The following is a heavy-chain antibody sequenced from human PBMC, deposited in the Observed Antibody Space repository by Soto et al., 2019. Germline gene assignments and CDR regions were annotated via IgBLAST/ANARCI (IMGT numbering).Heavy chain of an antibody. Sequence: GASVKVSCKASGGTFSSYTISWVRQAPGQGLEWMGRIIPILGIANYAQKFQGRVTITADKSTSTAYMELSSLRSEDTAVYYCARDYKPYSGYQFHYWGQGTLVTVSS. CDR2: IIPILGIA. D-gene: IGHD5-12*01. J-gene: IGHJ4*02. V-gene: IGHV1-69*04. CDR1: GGTFSSYT. CDR3: ARDYKPYSGYQFHY.